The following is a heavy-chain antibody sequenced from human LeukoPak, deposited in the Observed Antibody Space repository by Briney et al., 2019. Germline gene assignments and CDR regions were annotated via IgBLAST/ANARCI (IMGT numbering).Heavy chain of an antibody. CDR2: IRYDGSNK. CDR1: GFTFSSYG. V-gene: IGHV3-30*02. D-gene: IGHD3-10*01. CDR3: ARGPPYYNGAFDI. Sequence: GGSLRLSCAASGFTFSSYGMHWVRQAPGKGLEWVAFIRYDGSNKYYADSVKGRFTISRDNAKNSLYLQMNSLRAEDTAVYYCARGPPYYNGAFDIWGQGTMVTVSS. J-gene: IGHJ3*02.